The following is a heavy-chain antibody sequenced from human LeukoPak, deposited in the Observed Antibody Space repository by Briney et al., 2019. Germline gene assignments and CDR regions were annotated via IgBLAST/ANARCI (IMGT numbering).Heavy chain of an antibody. CDR2: INPYNGNT. J-gene: IGHJ3*02. CDR3: AREMTTVTPGAIDI. Sequence: ASVKVSCKASGYTFSSHGIIWVRQAPGQGLEWMGWINPYNGNTNYAQKLQGRVTMTTDTSTSTAYMELRSLRSDDTAVYYCAREMTTVTPGAIDIWGQGTMVTVSP. CDR1: GYTFSSHG. V-gene: IGHV1-18*01. D-gene: IGHD4-17*01.